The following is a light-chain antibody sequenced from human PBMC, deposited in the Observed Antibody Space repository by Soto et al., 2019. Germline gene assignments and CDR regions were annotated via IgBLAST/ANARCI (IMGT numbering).Light chain of an antibody. CDR2: SNN. J-gene: IGLJ2*01. V-gene: IGLV1-44*01. CDR1: SSNIGSNN. CDR3: AAWDDSLLGVV. Sequence: QSVLTQPPSASGTPGQRVTISCTGSSSNIGSNNVNWYQQFPGTAPKLLNYSNNQRPSGVPDRFSASKSGTSASLAISGLQSEDEAEYYCAAWDDSLLGVVFGGGTKVTVL.